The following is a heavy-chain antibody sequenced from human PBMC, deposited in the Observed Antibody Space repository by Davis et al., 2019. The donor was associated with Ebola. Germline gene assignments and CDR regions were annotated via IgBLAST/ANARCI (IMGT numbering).Heavy chain of an antibody. CDR3: ARSQLPLEGDDY. CDR2: IIPIFGTA. V-gene: IGHV1-18*04. Sequence: ASVKVSCKASGYTFTSYGISWVRQAPGQGLEWMGGIIPIFGTANYAQKFQGRVTMTTDTSTSTAYMELRSLRSDDTAVYYCARSQLPLEGDDYWGQGTLVTVSS. D-gene: IGHD3-16*01. CDR1: GYTFTSYG. J-gene: IGHJ4*02.